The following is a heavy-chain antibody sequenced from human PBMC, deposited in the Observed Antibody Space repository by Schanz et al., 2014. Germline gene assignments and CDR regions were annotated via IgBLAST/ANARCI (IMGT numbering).Heavy chain of an antibody. J-gene: IGHJ4*02. D-gene: IGHD6-13*01. CDR3: ARDSGSSSWCPSDY. CDR1: GFTFSSYG. CDR2: INWNGGST. V-gene: IGHV3-20*04. Sequence: VQLVESGGGVVQPERSLRLSCAASGFTFSSYGMHWVRQSPGKGLEWVSGINWNGGSTGYADSVKGRFTISRDNAKNSLYLQMNSLRAEDTALYYCARDSGSSSWCPSDYWGQGTLVTVSS.